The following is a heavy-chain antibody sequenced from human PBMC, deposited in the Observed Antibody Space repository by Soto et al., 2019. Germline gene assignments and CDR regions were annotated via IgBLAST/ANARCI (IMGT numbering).Heavy chain of an antibody. CDR3: ARISGSGHLGWFDP. D-gene: IGHD3-10*01. Sequence: HPRGSLRLSCISPGFTCNTYGMFWARQAPGTGLEWVAGIWYDGSYGYYVDSVKGRFTVSRDNSKNTVYLEMNNLRGEDTAVYYCARISGSGHLGWFDPWGQGTLVTVSS. CDR2: IWYDGSYG. CDR1: GFTCNTYG. V-gene: IGHV3-33*01. J-gene: IGHJ5*02.